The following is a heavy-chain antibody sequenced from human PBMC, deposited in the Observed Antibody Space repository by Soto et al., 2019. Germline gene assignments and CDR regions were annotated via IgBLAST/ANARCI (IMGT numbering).Heavy chain of an antibody. Sequence: SVKVSCKASGGTFSSYAISWVRQAPGQGLEWMGGIIPIFGTANYAQKFQGRVTITADESTSTAYMELSSLRSEDTAVYYCAIVVVAAKMYYYYGMDVWGQGTTVTVSS. J-gene: IGHJ6*02. V-gene: IGHV1-69*13. CDR1: GGTFSSYA. D-gene: IGHD2-15*01. CDR3: AIVVVAAKMYYYYGMDV. CDR2: IIPIFGTA.